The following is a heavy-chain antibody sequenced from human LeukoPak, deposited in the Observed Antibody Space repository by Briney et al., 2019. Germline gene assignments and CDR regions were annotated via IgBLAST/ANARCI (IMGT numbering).Heavy chain of an antibody. D-gene: IGHD3-10*01. CDR1: GFTVSSNY. CDR3: AKDIGGSGSYYNDAFDI. Sequence: GGSLRLSCAASGFTVSSNYMSWVRQAPGKGLEWVSVIYSGGSTYYADSVKGRFTISRDNSKNTLYLQMNSLRAEDTAVYYCAKDIGGSGSYYNDAFDIWGQGTMVTVSS. CDR2: IYSGGST. J-gene: IGHJ3*02. V-gene: IGHV3-53*01.